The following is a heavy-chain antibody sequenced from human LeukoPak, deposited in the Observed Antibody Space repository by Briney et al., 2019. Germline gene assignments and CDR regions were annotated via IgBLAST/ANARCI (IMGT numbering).Heavy chain of an antibody. J-gene: IGHJ4*02. D-gene: IGHD3-10*01. V-gene: IGHV3-64D*06. CDR3: VKPARGSGIQYGLDS. CDR1: GFSFSNYA. Sequence: PGGSLRLSCSASGFSFSNYAVHWVRQAPGKGLEYVAAITINIDRTFYADSVNGRFTISRDNSRNTLYLQMSSLRPEDTALYYCVKPARGSGIQYGLDSWGQGTLVTVSS. CDR2: ITINIDRT.